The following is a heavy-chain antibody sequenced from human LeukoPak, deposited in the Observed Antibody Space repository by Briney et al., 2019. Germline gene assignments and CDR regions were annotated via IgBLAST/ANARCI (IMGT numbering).Heavy chain of an antibody. V-gene: IGHV3-74*01. CDR3: AREYYYGVDV. CDR1: GFTFSTYV. J-gene: IGHJ6*02. Sequence: GGSLRPSCVVSGFTFSTYVMHWVRHAPGKGLMWVLSISDDGTITSYADSVRGRFTVSRENAKNTLYLQMNSLRAEDTAVYYCAREYYYGVDVWGQGTTVTVSS. CDR2: ISDDGTIT.